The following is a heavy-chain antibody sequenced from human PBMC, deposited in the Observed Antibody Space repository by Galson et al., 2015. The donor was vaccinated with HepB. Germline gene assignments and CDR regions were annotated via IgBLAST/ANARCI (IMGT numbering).Heavy chain of an antibody. V-gene: IGHV3-7*01. J-gene: IGHJ2*01. Sequence: SLRLSCAASGFTFSSYWMSWVRQAPGKGLEWVANIKQDGGEKYYVDSVKGRFTISRDNAKNSLYLQMNSLRAEDTAVYYCARVGDYYDSSGYYPSYWYFDLWGRGTLVTVSS. CDR2: IKQDGGEK. CDR1: GFTFSSYW. CDR3: ARVGDYYDSSGYYPSYWYFDL. D-gene: IGHD3-22*01.